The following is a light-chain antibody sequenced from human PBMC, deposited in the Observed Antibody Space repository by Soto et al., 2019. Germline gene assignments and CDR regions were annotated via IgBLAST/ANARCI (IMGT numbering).Light chain of an antibody. CDR2: GAS. J-gene: IGKJ1*01. Sequence: EIVLTQSPGTLFLSPGERATLSCRASQSVSSSYLAWYQQKPGQAPRLLIYGASSRATGIPDRFSGSGSGTDFTLTISRLEAEDFAVYYCQQYGSSPPWTFGEGTKMEIK. CDR3: QQYGSSPPWT. V-gene: IGKV3-20*01. CDR1: QSVSSSY.